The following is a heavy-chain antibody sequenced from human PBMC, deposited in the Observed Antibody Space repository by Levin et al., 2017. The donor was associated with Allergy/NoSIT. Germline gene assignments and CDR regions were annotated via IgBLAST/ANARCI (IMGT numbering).Heavy chain of an antibody. CDR3: ASHYYDSSGYYSFDY. CDR1: GFTFSSYW. D-gene: IGHD3-22*01. CDR2: INSDGSST. Sequence: GGSLRLSCAASGFTFSSYWMHWVRQAPGKGLVWVSRINSDGSSTSYADSVKGRFTISRDNAKNTLYLQMNSLRAEDTAVYYCASHYYDSSGYYSFDYWGQGTLVTVSS. J-gene: IGHJ4*02. V-gene: IGHV3-74*01.